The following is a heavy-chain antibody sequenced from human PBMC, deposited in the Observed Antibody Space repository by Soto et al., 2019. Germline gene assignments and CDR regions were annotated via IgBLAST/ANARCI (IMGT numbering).Heavy chain of an antibody. Sequence: QVQLVESGGGVVQPGGSLRLSCVASGFTLSDFGMHWVRQAPGKGLEWVALMSDDGTKKYYADSVKGRFTISRDNSKNTMYLQVDSLRDEDTAVYYCARDRAQQLVRGWFDPWGQGTLVTVSS. CDR2: MSDDGTKK. J-gene: IGHJ5*02. V-gene: IGHV3-30*03. D-gene: IGHD6-13*01. CDR3: ARDRAQQLVRGWFDP. CDR1: GFTLSDFG.